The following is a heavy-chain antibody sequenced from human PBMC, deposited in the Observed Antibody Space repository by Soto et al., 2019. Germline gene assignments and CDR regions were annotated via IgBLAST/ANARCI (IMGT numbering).Heavy chain of an antibody. CDR2: INHSGST. D-gene: IGHD1-1*01. CDR3: VSTTMAYYYGMYV. V-gene: IGHV4-34*01. Sequence: SETLSLTCAVYGGSFSGYYWSWIRQPPGKGLEWIGEINHSGSTNYNPSLKSRVTISVDTSKNQFSLKLSSVTAADTAVYYSVSTTMAYYYGMYVWGQGTTVPGSS. J-gene: IGHJ6*02. CDR1: GGSFSGYY.